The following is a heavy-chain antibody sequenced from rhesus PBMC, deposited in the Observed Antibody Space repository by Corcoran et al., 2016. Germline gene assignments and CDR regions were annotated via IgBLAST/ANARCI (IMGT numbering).Heavy chain of an antibody. D-gene: IGHD1-38*01. CDR1: GASMSSNY. V-gene: IGHV4S2*01. Sequence: QVQLQESGPGLVKPSETLPLTCAVSGASMSSNYWNWVRQAPGKGLEWIGRIFGSGGNTDYNPSLESRVTISIDTSKTQLSLRVNSVTAADTAVYYCVKDRNTFDFWGQGIKVTVSS. J-gene: IGHJ4*01. CDR2: IFGSGGNT. CDR3: VKDRNTFDF.